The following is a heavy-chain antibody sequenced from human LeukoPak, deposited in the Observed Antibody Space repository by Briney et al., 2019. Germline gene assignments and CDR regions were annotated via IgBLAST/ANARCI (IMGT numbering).Heavy chain of an antibody. J-gene: IGHJ5*01. Sequence: ASVKVSCKASGYTFTDYFIHWVRQAPGQGLEWMGWINPNIGDASYAQKFQNRVTMTRDRSINTAYMELSRLTSDDTAVYYCARMALDGGDSIGFDSWGQGTLVTVSS. CDR3: ARMALDGGDSIGFDS. CDR1: GYTFTDYF. V-gene: IGHV1-2*02. CDR2: INPNIGDA. D-gene: IGHD2-21*02.